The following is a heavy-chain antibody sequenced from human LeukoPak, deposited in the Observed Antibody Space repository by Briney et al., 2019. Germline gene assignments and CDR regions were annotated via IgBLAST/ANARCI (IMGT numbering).Heavy chain of an antibody. D-gene: IGHD5-18*01. CDR2: ISYDGRNK. CDR1: GFTFTNAW. V-gene: IGHV3-30*03. J-gene: IGHJ4*02. CDR3: ARDRGYSYGRIYYFDY. Sequence: GGSLRLSCAASGFTFTNAWMSWVRQAPGKGLEWVAFISYDGRNKYYADSMKGRFTISRDNSKNTLYLQMNSLRAEDTAVYYCARDRGYSYGRIYYFDYWGQGTLVTVSS.